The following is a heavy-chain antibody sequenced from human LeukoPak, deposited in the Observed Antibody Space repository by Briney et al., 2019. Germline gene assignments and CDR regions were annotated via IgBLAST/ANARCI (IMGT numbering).Heavy chain of an antibody. J-gene: IGHJ3*02. Sequence: ASVKVSCKASGGTFSSYAISWVRQAPGQGLEWMGGIIPIFGTANYARKFQGRVTITADKSTSTAYMELSSLRSEDTAVYYCARPGIAAAGTTGAFDIWGQGTMVTVSS. CDR3: ARPGIAAAGTTGAFDI. CDR2: IIPIFGTA. D-gene: IGHD6-13*01. CDR1: GGTFSSYA. V-gene: IGHV1-69*06.